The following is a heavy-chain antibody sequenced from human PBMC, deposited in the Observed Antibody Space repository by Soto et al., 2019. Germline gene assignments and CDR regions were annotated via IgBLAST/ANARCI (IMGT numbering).Heavy chain of an antibody. CDR2: IYHGGST. V-gene: IGHV4-39*02. D-gene: IGHD3-22*01. CDR1: GVSINSGGYY. J-gene: IGHJ5*02. CDR3: ARVGHWVPYYYDSSPYTFENWFDP. Sequence: PSETLSLTCGVSGVSINSGGYYWNWIRHYPGKGLEWIGSIYHGGSTYYNPSLNSRVTLSIDMTNNHVSLILNSVTAADTAVYYCARVGHWVPYYYDSSPYTFENWFDPWGQGTLVTVSS.